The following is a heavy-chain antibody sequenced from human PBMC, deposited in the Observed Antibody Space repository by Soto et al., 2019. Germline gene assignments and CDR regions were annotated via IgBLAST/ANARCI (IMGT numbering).Heavy chain of an antibody. Sequence: EVQLVETGGGLIQPGGSLRLSCAASGFTVSSNYISWVRQAPGKGLEWVSVIYSVGNTYYADSVKGRFTIPRANSKNTLYLQMNGLRAEDAAGYYCARDLALGGMDVWGQGTTVTVSS. CDR3: ARDLALGGMDV. CDR1: GFTVSSNY. CDR2: IYSVGNT. D-gene: IGHD3-16*02. J-gene: IGHJ6*02. V-gene: IGHV3-53*02.